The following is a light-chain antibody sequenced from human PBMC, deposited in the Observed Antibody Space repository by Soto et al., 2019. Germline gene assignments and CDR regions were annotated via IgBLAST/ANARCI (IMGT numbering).Light chain of an antibody. V-gene: IGKV1-5*01. J-gene: IGKJ2*01. CDR2: DAS. CDR3: QQYNSYPYT. CDR1: QSISSW. Sequence: DIQMTQSPSTLSASVGDRVTITCRASQSISSWLAWYQQKPGKAPKLLIYDASSLESGVPSRFSGSGSGPEFTHTISSLQPDDFATYYCQQYNSYPYTSGQGTKLEIK.